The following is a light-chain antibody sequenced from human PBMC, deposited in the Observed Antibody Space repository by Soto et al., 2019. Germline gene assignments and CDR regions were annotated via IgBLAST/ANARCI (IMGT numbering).Light chain of an antibody. J-gene: IGKJ2*01. V-gene: IGKV3-20*01. CDR2: GAS. CDR3: QQYGTSPQT. CDR1: QSVSRTY. Sequence: EMGWTQSPGTLFLPPGQRPTLSCRASQSVSRTYLAWNQQKPGQAPRLLIHGASSRATAIPDRFSGSGSGTDFTLTISRLEPEDFAMYYCQQYGTSPQTFGQGTKVEIK.